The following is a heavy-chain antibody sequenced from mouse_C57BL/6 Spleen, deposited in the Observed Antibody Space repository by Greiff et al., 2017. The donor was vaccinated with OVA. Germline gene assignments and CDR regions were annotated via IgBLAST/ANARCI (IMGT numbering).Heavy chain of an antibody. V-gene: IGHV1-15*01. CDR2: IDPETGGP. D-gene: IGHD2-5*01. CDR3: TRGSNYFAY. CDR1: GYTFTDYE. J-gene: IGHJ3*01. Sequence: QVQLQQSGAELVRPGASVTLSCKASGYTFTDYEMHWVKQTPVHGLEWIGAIDPETGGPAYNQKFKGKAILTAAKSSSTAYMELRSLTSEDSAVYYCTRGSNYFAYWGQGTLVTVS.